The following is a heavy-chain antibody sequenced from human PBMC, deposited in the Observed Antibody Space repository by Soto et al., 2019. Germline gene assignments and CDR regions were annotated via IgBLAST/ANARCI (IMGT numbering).Heavy chain of an antibody. J-gene: IGHJ4*02. V-gene: IGHV4-4*02. Sequence: PSETMALTYTVSCGSCTSNNWWTWVRQPPGQGLEWIGEIYRTGSTNYNPSLKSRVTISLDKSENQFSLKVTSLTAADMAVYYCASRDPGTSVDYWGQGTLVTVSS. CDR3: ASRDPGTSVDY. CDR2: IYRTGST. D-gene: IGHD1-7*01. CDR1: CGSCTSNNW.